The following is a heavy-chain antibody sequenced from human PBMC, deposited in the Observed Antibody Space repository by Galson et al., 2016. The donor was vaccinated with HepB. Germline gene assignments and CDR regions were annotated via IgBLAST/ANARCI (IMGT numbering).Heavy chain of an antibody. V-gene: IGHV1-8*01. D-gene: IGHD6-6*01. CDR3: ARAFRSSTVAARVFDP. Sequence: SVKVSCKAFGYTFTSYDINWVRQAGGQGLGWMGWMNPNSGYTGYPQKFQDRVTMTRNTSTNTAYMELTGLTPEDTAVYYCARAFRSSTVAARVFDPWGQGTLVIVSS. J-gene: IGHJ5*02. CDR2: MNPNSGYT. CDR1: GYTFTSYD.